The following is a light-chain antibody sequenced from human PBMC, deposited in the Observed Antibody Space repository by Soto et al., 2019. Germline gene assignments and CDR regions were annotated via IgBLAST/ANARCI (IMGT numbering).Light chain of an antibody. J-gene: IGKJ2*01. V-gene: IGKV1-39*01. CDR2: AAS. Sequence: DIQLTQSPSSLSASVGDRVTIACRASQSLTWYLNWYQQKPGEAPTLLISAASNLHRGVPSRFTGSGSGTEFTLIINNLQPDDFATYYCQQSHSAPYTFGQGTKVETK. CDR3: QQSHSAPYT. CDR1: QSLTWY.